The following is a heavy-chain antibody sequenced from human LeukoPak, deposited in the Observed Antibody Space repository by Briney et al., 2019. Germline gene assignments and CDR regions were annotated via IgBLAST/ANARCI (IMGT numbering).Heavy chain of an antibody. CDR2: IKQDGSEK. V-gene: IGHV3-7*01. Sequence: PGGSLRLSCAASGFSFSRYWMSWVRQAPGKGLEWVANIKQDGSEKYYVDSVKGRFTISRDNAKNSLYLQMNSLRDEDTAVYYCARDQAYYDILTGYYPGYYFDYWGQGTLVTVSS. J-gene: IGHJ4*02. CDR1: GFSFSRYW. CDR3: ARDQAYYDILTGYYPGYYFDY. D-gene: IGHD3-9*01.